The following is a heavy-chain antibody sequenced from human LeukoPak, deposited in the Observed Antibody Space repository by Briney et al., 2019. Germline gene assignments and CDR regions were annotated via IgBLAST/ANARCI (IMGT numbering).Heavy chain of an antibody. D-gene: IGHD2-2*01. J-gene: IGHJ4*02. CDR3: AKLSEYCSSTSCYLPNDY. CDR2: ISGSGGST. V-gene: IGHV3-23*01. CDR1: GLTFSSYA. Sequence: GGSLRLSCAASGLTFSSYAMSWVRQAPGKGLEWVSAISGSGGSTYYADSVKGRFTISRDNSKNTLYLQMNSLRAEDTAVYYCAKLSEYCSSTSCYLPNDYWGQGTLVTVSS.